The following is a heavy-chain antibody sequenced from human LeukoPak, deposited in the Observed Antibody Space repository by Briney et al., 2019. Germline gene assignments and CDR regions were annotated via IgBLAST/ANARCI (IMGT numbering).Heavy chain of an antibody. J-gene: IGHJ4*02. V-gene: IGHV4-34*01. CDR3: ARTGETAMDSRGLFDY. CDR1: GGSFSGYY. CDR2: INHSGST. D-gene: IGHD5-18*01. Sequence: KPSETLSLTCAVYGGSFSGYYWSWIRQPPGKGPEWIGEINHSGSTNYNPSLKSRVSISADTSKNQFSLKLSSVTAADTAVYYCARTGETAMDSRGLFDYWAREPWSPSPQ.